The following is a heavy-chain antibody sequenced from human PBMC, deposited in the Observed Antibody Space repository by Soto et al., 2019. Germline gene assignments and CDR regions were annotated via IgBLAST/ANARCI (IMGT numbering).Heavy chain of an antibody. Sequence: QVQLVQSGAEVKKPGASVKVSCKASGYTFTSYDINWVRQDTGQGLEYLGWMNPNSGNTAYVQKFQGRVTMTWDTSITTAYRELSSLRSEDTAVYFCARGVKYGAYSRWFDPWGQGTLVTVSS. V-gene: IGHV1-8*01. CDR1: GYTFTSYD. J-gene: IGHJ5*02. CDR2: MNPNSGNT. D-gene: IGHD4-17*01. CDR3: ARGVKYGAYSRWFDP.